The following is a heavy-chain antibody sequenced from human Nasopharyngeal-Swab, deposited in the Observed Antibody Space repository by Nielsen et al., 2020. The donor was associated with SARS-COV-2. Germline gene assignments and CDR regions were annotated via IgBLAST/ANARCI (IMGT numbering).Heavy chain of an antibody. CDR2: INPTDGST. Sequence: CVRKAPGREREWMGIINPTDGSTSYAQKFEGRVTMTRVTSTSTVYMELNSLRSEDTAVYYCARVLPFRITGTSGMDVWGQGTTVTVSS. J-gene: IGHJ6*02. CDR3: ARVLPFRITGTSGMDV. V-gene: IGHV1-46*01. D-gene: IGHD1-7*01.